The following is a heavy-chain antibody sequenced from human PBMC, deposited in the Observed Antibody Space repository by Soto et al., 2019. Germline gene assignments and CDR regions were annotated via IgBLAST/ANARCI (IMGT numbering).Heavy chain of an antibody. Sequence: GGSRRLSCAASGFTFSDYYMSWIRQAAGKWLEWVSYISGSCSNIYYADSVKGRFTISRDNAKNSLYLQMNSLRAEDTAVYYCARALDYGDEGNWCDPWGQGTLVTVSS. D-gene: IGHD4-17*01. J-gene: IGHJ5*02. CDR2: ISGSCSNI. CDR1: GFTFSDYY. V-gene: IGHV3-11*01. CDR3: ARALDYGDEGNWCDP.